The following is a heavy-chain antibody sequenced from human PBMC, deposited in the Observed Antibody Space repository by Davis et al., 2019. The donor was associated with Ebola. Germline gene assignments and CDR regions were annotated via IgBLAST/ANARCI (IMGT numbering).Heavy chain of an antibody. CDR2: INHSGST. CDR3: ARVTMVQGVTYYYYYGMDV. J-gene: IGHJ6*02. Sequence: MPSETLSLTCAVSGGSISSSNWWSWVRQPPGKGLEWIGEINHSGSTNYNPSLKSRVTISVDTSKNQFSLKLSSVTAADTAVYYCARVTMVQGVTYYYYYGMDVWGQGTTVTVSS. V-gene: IGHV4-4*02. CDR1: GGSISSSNW. D-gene: IGHD3-10*01.